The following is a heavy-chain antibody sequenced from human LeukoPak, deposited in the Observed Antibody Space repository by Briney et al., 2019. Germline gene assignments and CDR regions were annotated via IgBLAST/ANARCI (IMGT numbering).Heavy chain of an antibody. V-gene: IGHV1-69*05. CDR1: GGTFSSYA. J-gene: IGHJ4*02. CDR3: ARQRIAARPGAIYFDY. CDR2: IIPIFGTA. D-gene: IGHD6-6*01. Sequence: ASVKVSCKASGGTFSSYAISWVRQAPGQGLEWMGGIIPIFGTANYAQKFQGRVTITTDESTSTAYMELSSLRSDDTAVYYCARQRIAARPGAIYFDYWGQGTLVTVSS.